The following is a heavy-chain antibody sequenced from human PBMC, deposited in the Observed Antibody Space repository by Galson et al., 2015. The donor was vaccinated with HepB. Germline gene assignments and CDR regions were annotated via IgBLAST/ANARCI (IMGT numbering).Heavy chain of an antibody. D-gene: IGHD3-22*01. CDR3: ARIRHSSGYYYEYWYFDL. CDR1: GFSLSNARMG. CDR2: IFSNDEK. V-gene: IGHV2-26*01. Sequence: PALVKPTQTLTLTCTVSGFSLSNARMGVSWIRQPPGKALEWLAHIFSNDEKSYSTSLKSRLTISKDTSKSQVVLTMTNMDPVDTATYYCARIRHSSGYYYEYWYFDLWGRGTLVTVSS. J-gene: IGHJ2*01.